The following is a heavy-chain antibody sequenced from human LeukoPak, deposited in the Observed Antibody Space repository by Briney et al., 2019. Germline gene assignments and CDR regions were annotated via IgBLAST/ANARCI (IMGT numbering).Heavy chain of an antibody. D-gene: IGHD3-9*01. V-gene: IGHV3-23*01. CDR3: ARGPNYDILTGYNYYFDY. CDR2: ISYSGGST. Sequence: GGSLRLSCAASGFTFSSYAMSWVRQAPGKGLEWVSAISYSGGSTYYAGSVKGRFTISTDNSKNTLYLQMNSLRAEDTAVYYCARGPNYDILTGYNYYFDYWGQGTLVTVSS. CDR1: GFTFSSYA. J-gene: IGHJ4*02.